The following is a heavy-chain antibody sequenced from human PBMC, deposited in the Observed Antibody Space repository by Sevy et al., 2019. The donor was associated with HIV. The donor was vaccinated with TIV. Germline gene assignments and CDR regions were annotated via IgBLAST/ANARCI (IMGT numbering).Heavy chain of an antibody. D-gene: IGHD3-10*01. J-gene: IGHJ4*02. CDR1: GYTFTSYG. CDR3: ARGSGAYYYGSGSYGYFDY. V-gene: IGHV1-18*01. Sequence: ASVKVSCKASGYTFTSYGISWVRQAPGQGLEWMGWISAYNGNTNYAQKLQGRVTMTTDKSTSTAYMELRSLRSDDTAVYYCARGSGAYYYGSGSYGYFDYWGQGTLVTISS. CDR2: ISAYNGNT.